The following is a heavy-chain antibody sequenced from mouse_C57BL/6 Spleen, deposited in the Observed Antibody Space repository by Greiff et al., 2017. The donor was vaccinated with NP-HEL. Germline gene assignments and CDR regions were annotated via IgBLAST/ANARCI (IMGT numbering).Heavy chain of an antibody. Sequence: VHVKQSGAELVKPGASVKLSCTASGFNIKDYYMHWVKQRTEQGLEWIGRIDPEDGETKYAPKFQGKATITADTSSNTAYLQLSSLTSEDTAVYYCARWLLRFYYAMDYWGQGTSVAVSS. CDR2: IDPEDGET. CDR1: GFNIKDYY. CDR3: ARWLLRFYYAMDY. V-gene: IGHV14-2*01. D-gene: IGHD2-3*01. J-gene: IGHJ4*01.